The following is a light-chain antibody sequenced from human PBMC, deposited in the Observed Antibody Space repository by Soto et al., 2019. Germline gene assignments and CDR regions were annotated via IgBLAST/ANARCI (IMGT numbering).Light chain of an antibody. CDR1: QSISSY. J-gene: IGKJ2*01. V-gene: IGKV1-39*01. Sequence: DIQMTQSPSSLSASVGDRVTITCRASQSISSYLHWYQQKSGKAPRLLIYAASSLQSGVPSRFSGSASGTDFTLTITSLQPEDFATYYCQQSYIIPRTFGQGTKLEIK. CDR3: QQSYIIPRT. CDR2: AAS.